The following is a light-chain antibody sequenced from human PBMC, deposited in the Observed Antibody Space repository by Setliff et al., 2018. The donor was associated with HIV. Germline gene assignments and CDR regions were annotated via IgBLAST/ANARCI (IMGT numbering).Light chain of an antibody. J-gene: IGLJ1*01. CDR3: SSYAITNTPP. V-gene: IGLV2-14*01. Sequence: QSVLTQPASVSGSPGQSITISCTGTSSDVGGYSHVSWYQQHPGKAPKLIIYEVRNRPSGVSNRFSGSKSGNTASLTISGLQTEDEADYYCSSYAITNTPPFGTGTKGTVL. CDR1: SSDVGGYSH. CDR2: EVR.